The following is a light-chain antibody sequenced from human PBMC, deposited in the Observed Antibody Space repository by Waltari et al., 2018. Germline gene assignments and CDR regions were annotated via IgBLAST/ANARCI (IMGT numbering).Light chain of an antibody. Sequence: QSALTQPASVSGSPGQSITISCTGTSSDVGGYNYVSWYQQHPGKAPKLMIYDFSKRPSGVSNRFSGSKSGNTASLTISGLQAEDEADYYCSSYTSSSTWVFGGGTKLTVL. CDR1: SSDVGGYNY. CDR2: DFS. J-gene: IGLJ3*02. V-gene: IGLV2-14*01. CDR3: SSYTSSSTWV.